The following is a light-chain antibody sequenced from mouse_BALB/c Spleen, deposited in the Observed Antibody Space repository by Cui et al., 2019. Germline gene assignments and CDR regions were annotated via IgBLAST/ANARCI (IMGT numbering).Light chain of an antibody. CDR1: SSVSY. Sequence: QIVLTQSPAIMSASPGEKVTITCSASSSVSYMHWFQQKPGTSPKLWIYSTSNLASGVPARFSDSGSGTSYSLTISRMEAEDAATYYCQQRSSYPLTFGAGTKLELK. CDR3: QQRSSYPLT. V-gene: IGKV4-57*01. J-gene: IGKJ5*01. CDR2: STS.